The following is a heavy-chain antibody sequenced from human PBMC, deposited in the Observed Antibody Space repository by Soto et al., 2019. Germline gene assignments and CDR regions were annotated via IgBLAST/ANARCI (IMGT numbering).Heavy chain of an antibody. V-gene: IGHV4-38-2*02. CDR1: GYSISSGYY. Sequence: KASETLSLTCAVYGYSISSGYYWGWLRQPPGKGLEWIGSIYHSGSTYYNPSLKSRVTISVDTSKNQFSLKLSSVTAADTAVYYCARDKGSARGWFDPWGQGTLVTVSS. CDR3: ARDKGSARGWFDP. D-gene: IGHD6-25*01. J-gene: IGHJ5*02. CDR2: IYHSGST.